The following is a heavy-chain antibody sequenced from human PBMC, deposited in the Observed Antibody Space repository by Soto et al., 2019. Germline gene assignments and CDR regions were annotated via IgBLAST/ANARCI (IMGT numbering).Heavy chain of an antibody. V-gene: IGHV3-33*01. Sequence: QVQLVESGGGVVQPGRSLRLSCAASGFTFSSYGMHWVRQAPGKGLEWVAVIWYDGSNKYYADSVKGRFTISRDNSKNTLYLQMNSLRAEDTAVYYCARGHYDFWSGWVGSYYGMDVWGQGTTVTVSS. CDR3: ARGHYDFWSGWVGSYYGMDV. CDR2: IWYDGSNK. J-gene: IGHJ6*02. D-gene: IGHD3-3*01. CDR1: GFTFSSYG.